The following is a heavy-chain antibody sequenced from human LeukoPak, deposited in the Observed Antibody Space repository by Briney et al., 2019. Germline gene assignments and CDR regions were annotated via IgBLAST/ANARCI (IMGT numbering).Heavy chain of an antibody. Sequence: GGSLRLSCAASGFTVSSTYMTWVRQAPGKGLEWVSIIYSDGATYYADSVKGRFTISRDDSKNTLYLQMNSLRAEDTAVYYCARVLGYHGSGSYYPDYWGQGTLVTVSS. J-gene: IGHJ4*02. V-gene: IGHV3-66*01. D-gene: IGHD3-10*01. CDR2: IYSDGAT. CDR3: ARVLGYHGSGSYYPDY. CDR1: GFTVSSTY.